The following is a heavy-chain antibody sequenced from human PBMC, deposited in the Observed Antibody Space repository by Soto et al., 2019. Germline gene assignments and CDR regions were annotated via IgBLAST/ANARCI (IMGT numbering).Heavy chain of an antibody. V-gene: IGHV4-31*03. D-gene: IGHD4-17*01. CDR2: IYYSGST. Sequence: SETLSLTCTVSGGSISSGGYYWSWIRQHPGKGLEWIGYIYYSGSTYYNPSLKSRVTISVDTSKNQFSLKLSSVTAADTAVYYCARTPFDYGDYGSFDYWGQGTLVTVSS. J-gene: IGHJ4*02. CDR1: GGSISSGGYY. CDR3: ARTPFDYGDYGSFDY.